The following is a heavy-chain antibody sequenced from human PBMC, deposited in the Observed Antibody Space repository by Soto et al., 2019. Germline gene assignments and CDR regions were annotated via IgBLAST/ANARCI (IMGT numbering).Heavy chain of an antibody. V-gene: IGHV3-9*01. CDR2: ISWNSGSI. CDR1: GFTFDDYA. Sequence: GGSLRLSCAASGFTFDDYAMHWVRQAPGKGLEWVSGISWNSGSIGYADSVKGRFTISRDNAKNSLYLQMNSLRAEDTALYYCAKDILTDNNDILTGSPIGFDYWGQGTLVTVSS. D-gene: IGHD3-9*01. J-gene: IGHJ4*02. CDR3: AKDILTDNNDILTGSPIGFDY.